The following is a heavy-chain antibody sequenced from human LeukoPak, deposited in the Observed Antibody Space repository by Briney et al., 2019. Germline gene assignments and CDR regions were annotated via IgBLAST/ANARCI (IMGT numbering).Heavy chain of an antibody. CDR1: GGTFSSYA. Sequence: ASVKVSCKASGGTFSSYAISWVRQAPGQGLEWMGWISAYNGNTNYAQKLQGRVTMTTDTSTSTAYMELRSLRSDDTAVYYCARVRESSLFDYWGQGTLVTVSS. V-gene: IGHV1-18*01. J-gene: IGHJ4*02. CDR2: ISAYNGNT. D-gene: IGHD6-13*01. CDR3: ARVRESSLFDY.